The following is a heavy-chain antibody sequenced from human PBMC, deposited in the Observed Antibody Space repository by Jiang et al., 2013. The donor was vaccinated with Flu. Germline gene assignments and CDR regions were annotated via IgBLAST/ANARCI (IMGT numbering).Heavy chain of an antibody. J-gene: IGHJ4*02. CDR2: INHSGST. CDR3: ARQRGTSSGYYYVRGRPFDY. V-gene: IGHV4-34*01. D-gene: IGHD3-22*01. CDR1: GESFSGYY. Sequence: LLKPSETLSLTCAVYGESFSGYYWSWIRQSPGKGLEWIGEINHSGSTNYNPSLKSRITMSVDTSKNQFSLKLSSVTAADTAVYYCARQRGTSSGYYYVRGRPFDYWGQGTLVTVXS.